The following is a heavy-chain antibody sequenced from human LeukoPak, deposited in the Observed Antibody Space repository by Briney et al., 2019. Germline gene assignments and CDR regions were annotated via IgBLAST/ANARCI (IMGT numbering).Heavy chain of an antibody. CDR3: ARDWGYDPLVGHDAFDI. D-gene: IGHD3-22*01. Sequence: QPGGSLRLSCAASGFTFSSYALNWVRQAPEKGLEWVSVISGSGDSTYYADSVKGRFTISRDNSKNTLYLQMNSLRAEDTAVYYCARDWGYDPLVGHDAFDIWGQGTMVTVSS. CDR1: GFTFSSYA. CDR2: ISGSGDST. V-gene: IGHV3-23*01. J-gene: IGHJ3*02.